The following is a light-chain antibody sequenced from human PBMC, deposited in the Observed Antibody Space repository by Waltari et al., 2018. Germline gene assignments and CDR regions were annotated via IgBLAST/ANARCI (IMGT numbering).Light chain of an antibody. J-gene: IGKJ1*01. Sequence: ERVLTQSPATLSMSPGQRATLSCRASQSVGGNLAWYQQRPGQAPRLRIFGASIRASGIPARFSGSGSGTEFTLTISSLQSEDFAVYYCLQYNNWPRTFGQGTKVEVK. CDR2: GAS. CDR3: LQYNNWPRT. CDR1: QSVGGN. V-gene: IGKV3-15*01.